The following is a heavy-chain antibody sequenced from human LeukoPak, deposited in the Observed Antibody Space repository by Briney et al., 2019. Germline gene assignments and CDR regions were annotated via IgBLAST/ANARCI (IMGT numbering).Heavy chain of an antibody. Sequence: GASVKVSCKASGYTFTSYGISWVRQAPGQGLEWMGWISAYNGNTNYAQKLQGRVTMTTDTSTSTAYMELRSLRSDDTAVYYCARAESEDDSSSGYYFDYWGQGTLVTVSS. J-gene: IGHJ4*02. V-gene: IGHV1-18*01. CDR3: ARAESEDDSSSGYYFDY. CDR1: GYTFTSYG. CDR2: ISAYNGNT. D-gene: IGHD3-22*01.